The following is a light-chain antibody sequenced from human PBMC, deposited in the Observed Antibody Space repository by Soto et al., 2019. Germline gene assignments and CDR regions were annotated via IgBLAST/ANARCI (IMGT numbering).Light chain of an antibody. Sequence: IVMTQSPATLSVSPGERATLSCWASQSVSTTLAWYQQKPGQAPRLLIYGASTRATGIPARFSGSGSGTEFTLTISSLQSEDFAVYYCQQCDNWPLTFGGGTKVEMK. CDR3: QQCDNWPLT. CDR2: GAS. J-gene: IGKJ4*01. CDR1: QSVSTT. V-gene: IGKV3D-15*01.